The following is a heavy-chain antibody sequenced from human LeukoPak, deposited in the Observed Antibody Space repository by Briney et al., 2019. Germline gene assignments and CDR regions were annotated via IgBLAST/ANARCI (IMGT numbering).Heavy chain of an antibody. CDR2: MNPNSGNT. Sequence: ASVKVSCKASGYTFTIYDINWVRQATGQGLEWMGWMNPNSGNTGYAQKFQGRVTITRNTSISTAYMELSSLRSEDKAVYYCARSFYGDCDDAFDIWGQGTMVTVSS. CDR3: ARSFYGDCDDAFDI. D-gene: IGHD4-17*01. J-gene: IGHJ3*02. CDR1: GYTFTIYD. V-gene: IGHV1-8*03.